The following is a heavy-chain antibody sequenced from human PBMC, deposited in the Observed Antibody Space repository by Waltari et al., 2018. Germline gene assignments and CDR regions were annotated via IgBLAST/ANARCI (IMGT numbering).Heavy chain of an antibody. CDR3: ARLGVRRNWFDP. Sequence: QVQLVQSGAEVKKPGASVKVSCKASGYTFTSYAMHWVRPAPGQRLEWMGWINAGNGHTKYAQKFQCRVTITRDTPASTAYMELSSLRSEDTAVYYCARLGVRRNWFDPWGQGTLVTVSS. D-gene: IGHD3-10*02. CDR2: INAGNGHT. CDR1: GYTFTSYA. J-gene: IGHJ5*02. V-gene: IGHV1-3*01.